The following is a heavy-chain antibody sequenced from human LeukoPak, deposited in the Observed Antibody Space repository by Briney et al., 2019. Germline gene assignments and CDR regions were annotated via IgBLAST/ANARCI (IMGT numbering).Heavy chain of an antibody. Sequence: NPSETLSLTCTVSGGSISSSSYYWGWTRQPPGKGLEWIGSIYYSGSTYYNPSLKSRVTISVDTSKNQFSLKLSSVTAADTAVYYCASIPQLWNLPHYWGQGTLVTVSS. J-gene: IGHJ4*02. CDR1: GGSISSSSYY. CDR2: IYYSGST. D-gene: IGHD5-18*01. CDR3: ASIPQLWNLPHY. V-gene: IGHV4-39*01.